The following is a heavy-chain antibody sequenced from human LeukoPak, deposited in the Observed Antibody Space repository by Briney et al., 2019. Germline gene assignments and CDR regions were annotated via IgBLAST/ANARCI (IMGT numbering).Heavy chain of an antibody. CDR1: GFTFSSYE. Sequence: AGGSLRLSCAASGFTFSSYEMNWVRQAPGKGLEWVSYISSSGSTIYHADSVKGRFTISRDNAKNSLYLQMNSLRAEDTAVYYCARDRGYSSGWFDYWGQGTLVTVSS. J-gene: IGHJ4*02. CDR2: ISSSGSTI. D-gene: IGHD6-19*01. V-gene: IGHV3-48*03. CDR3: ARDRGYSSGWFDY.